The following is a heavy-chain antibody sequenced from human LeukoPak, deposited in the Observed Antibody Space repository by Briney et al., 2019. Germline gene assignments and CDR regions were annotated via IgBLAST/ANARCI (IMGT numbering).Heavy chain of an antibody. V-gene: IGHV3-23*01. CDR3: AKEFSSSWYYYFDY. CDR1: EFTFSSYA. CDR2: ISGSGGTT. J-gene: IGHJ4*02. D-gene: IGHD6-13*01. Sequence: GGSLSLSCAASEFTFSSYAMSWVRQAPGKGLEWVSAISGSGGTTYYTDSVKGRLTISSDNTKNTLYLQMNSLRAEDTAVYYCAKEFSSSWYYYFDYWGQGTLVTVAS.